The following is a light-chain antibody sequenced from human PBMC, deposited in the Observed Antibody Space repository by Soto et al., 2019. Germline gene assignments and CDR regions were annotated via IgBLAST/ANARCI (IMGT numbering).Light chain of an antibody. V-gene: IGLV2-14*01. CDR3: SSYTSSSAVV. J-gene: IGLJ3*02. CDR2: DVS. CDR1: SSDVGGYNY. Sequence: QSALTQPASVSGSPGQSITISCTGTSSDVGGYNYVSWYQQYPGKAPKLMIYDVSNRPSGVSNRFSGSKSGNTASLTISGPQGGEEADYYCSSYTSSSAVVFGGGTKLTVL.